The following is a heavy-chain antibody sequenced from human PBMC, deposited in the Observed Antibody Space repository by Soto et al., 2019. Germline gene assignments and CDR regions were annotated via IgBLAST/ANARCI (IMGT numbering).Heavy chain of an antibody. Sequence: QVQLVQSGTEVKKPGASVKVSCLASAYTFTSYAIHWVRQAPGQRLEWMGWINAGNGDTKYSQKLQARVTITRDTSASTAYMELSGLTSGDTAVYYCARSLVGARGEILYHGMDVWGQGTTVTVSS. V-gene: IGHV1-3*01. CDR2: INAGNGDT. J-gene: IGHJ6*01. CDR3: ARSLVGARGEILYHGMDV. D-gene: IGHD1-26*01. CDR1: AYTFTSYA.